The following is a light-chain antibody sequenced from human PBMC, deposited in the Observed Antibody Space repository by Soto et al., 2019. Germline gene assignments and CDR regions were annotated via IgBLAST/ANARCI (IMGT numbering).Light chain of an antibody. Sequence: EIVLTQSPGTLPLSPGERATLSCRASQSVSSSYLAWYQQKPGQAPRLRIYGASSRATGIPDRFSGSGSGTDFTLTIIRLEPEDFAVYYCQQYGSSPLTFGGGTKVEIK. J-gene: IGKJ4*01. CDR3: QQYGSSPLT. CDR2: GAS. V-gene: IGKV3-20*01. CDR1: QSVSSSY.